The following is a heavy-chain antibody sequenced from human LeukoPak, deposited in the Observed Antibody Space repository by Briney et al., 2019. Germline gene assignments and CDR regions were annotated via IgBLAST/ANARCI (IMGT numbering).Heavy chain of an antibody. D-gene: IGHD3-22*01. V-gene: IGHV3-74*01. Sequence: GGSLRLSCAVSGLTFSAFWMHWVRQAPGKGLVWVSRINSDDSRTTYADSVKGRFTISRDNAKNTLYLQMNSLRAEDTAVYYCARGLVHDTSGYYSDCWGQGTLVTVSS. J-gene: IGHJ4*02. CDR3: ARGLVHDTSGYYSDC. CDR2: INSDDSRT. CDR1: GLTFSAFW.